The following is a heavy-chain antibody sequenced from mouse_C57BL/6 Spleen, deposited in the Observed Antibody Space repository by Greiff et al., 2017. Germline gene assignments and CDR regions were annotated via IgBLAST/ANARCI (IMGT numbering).Heavy chain of an antibody. D-gene: IGHD2-5*01. CDR1: GYAFTNYL. V-gene: IGHV1-54*01. CDR3: AITYYIHYVNAMDY. Sequence: QVQLKESGAELVRPGTSVKVSCKASGYAFTNYLIEWVKQRPGQGLEWSGEINPGSGGTNYNEKFKGKATLTADKSSSTAYMQLSSLTSEDSSVSFCAITYYIHYVNAMDYWGHGTSVTVSS. J-gene: IGHJ4*01. CDR2: INPGSGGT.